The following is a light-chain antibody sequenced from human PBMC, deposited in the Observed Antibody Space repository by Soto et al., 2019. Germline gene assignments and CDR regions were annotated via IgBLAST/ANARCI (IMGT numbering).Light chain of an antibody. CDR3: QQRRSWPPTIT. Sequence: VMTQSPLSLPVTLGPPASISCRASQSVSTYLAWYQQRPGQAPRLLIYDASYRATDIPPRFSGSGSGTDFTLTISSLEPEDFAVYYCQQRRSWPPTITFGQGTKVDI. J-gene: IGKJ1*01. CDR2: DAS. CDR1: QSVSTY. V-gene: IGKV3-11*01.